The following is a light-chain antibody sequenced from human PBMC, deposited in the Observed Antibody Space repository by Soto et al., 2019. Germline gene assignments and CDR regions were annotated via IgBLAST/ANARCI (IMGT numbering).Light chain of an antibody. V-gene: IGKV3-15*01. CDR2: GAS. J-gene: IGKJ5*01. CDR3: QQFHNWPPIT. Sequence: EIVLTQSPATLSLSPGERATLSCRASQSVSSYLAWYQQKPAQAPRLLIYGASTRATGIPGRFSGGGSGTEFTLTISSLQSADFAVYYCQQFHNWPPITFGQGTRLEIK. CDR1: QSVSSY.